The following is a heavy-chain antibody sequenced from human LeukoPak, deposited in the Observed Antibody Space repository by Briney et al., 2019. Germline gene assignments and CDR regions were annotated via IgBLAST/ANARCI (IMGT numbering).Heavy chain of an antibody. D-gene: IGHD6-13*01. J-gene: IGHJ4*02. CDR1: GGTFSSYA. Sequence: GSSVKVSCKASGGTFSSYAISWVRQAPGQGLEWMGGIIPIFGTANYAQKFQGRVTITADKSTSTAYMELSSLRSEDTAVYYCASPGDSSSWYYFDYWGQGTLVTVSS. CDR2: IIPIFGTA. V-gene: IGHV1-69*06. CDR3: ASPGDSSSWYYFDY.